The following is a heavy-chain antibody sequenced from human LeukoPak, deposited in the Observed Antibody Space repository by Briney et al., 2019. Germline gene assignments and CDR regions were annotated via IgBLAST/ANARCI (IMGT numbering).Heavy chain of an antibody. CDR1: GFTFSTYW. Sequence: KPGGSLRLSCAASGFTFSTYWMFWVRQAPGKGLEWVSSISSSSNYIYYADSVKGRFTISRDNAKNSLYLQMNSLRAEDTAVYYCAVYCSGGSCYSHDAFDIWGQGTMVTVSS. V-gene: IGHV3-21*01. CDR3: AVYCSGGSCYSHDAFDI. D-gene: IGHD2-15*01. J-gene: IGHJ3*02. CDR2: ISSSSNYI.